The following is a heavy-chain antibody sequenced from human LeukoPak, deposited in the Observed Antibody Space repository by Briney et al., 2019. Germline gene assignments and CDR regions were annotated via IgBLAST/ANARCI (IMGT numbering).Heavy chain of an antibody. D-gene: IGHD6-13*01. CDR1: GFTFSSYA. V-gene: IGHV3-23*01. CDR3: AKDSSSWYVGYFDY. CDR2: ISGSGGST. J-gene: IGHJ4*02. Sequence: GGSLRLSCAASGFTFSSYAMSWVRQAPGKGLEWVSAISGSGGSTYYADSVKGRFTISRDNSKNTQYLQMNSLRAEDTAVYYCAKDSSSWYVGYFDYWGQGTLVTVSS.